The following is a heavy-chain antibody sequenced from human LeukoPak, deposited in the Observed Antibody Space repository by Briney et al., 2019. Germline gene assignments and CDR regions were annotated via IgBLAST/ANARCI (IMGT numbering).Heavy chain of an antibody. CDR1: GFTVNGNY. CDR3: ARGYGGAFDY. CDR2: IYSGGSA. Sequence: PGGSLRLSCAASGFTVNGNYMSWVRQAPGKGLEWVSVIYSGGSASYADSVKGRFTISRDISKNTLYLQMNSLRVEDTAVYYCARGYGGAFDYWGQEPWSPSPQ. D-gene: IGHD4-23*01. V-gene: IGHV3-53*01. J-gene: IGHJ4*01.